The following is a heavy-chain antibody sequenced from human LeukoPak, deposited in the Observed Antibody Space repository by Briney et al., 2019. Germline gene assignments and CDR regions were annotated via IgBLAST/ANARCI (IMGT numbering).Heavy chain of an antibody. Sequence: GASVKVSCKASGYTFTSYGISWVRQAPGQGLEWMGWISAYNGNTNYAQKLQGRVTMTTDTSTSTAYMELRSLRSDDTAVYYCATVFTLAAAGGFDYWGQGTLVTVSS. CDR1: GYTFTSYG. J-gene: IGHJ4*02. V-gene: IGHV1-18*01. D-gene: IGHD6-13*01. CDR2: ISAYNGNT. CDR3: ATVFTLAAAGGFDY.